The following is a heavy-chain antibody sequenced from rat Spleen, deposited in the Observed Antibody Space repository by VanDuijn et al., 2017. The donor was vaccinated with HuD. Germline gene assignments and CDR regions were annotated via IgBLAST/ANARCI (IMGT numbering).Heavy chain of an antibody. V-gene: IGHV5-25*01. Sequence: EVQLVESGGGLVQPGRSLKLSCAASGFTFSSFVMAWVRQAPKKGLEWVASITSGGSNTYYPDSVKGRFTISRDNAKSTLYLQVDSLRSEDTATYYCAKRGWYYFDYWGQGVMVTVSS. J-gene: IGHJ2*01. CDR3: AKRGWYYFDY. CDR1: GFTFSSFV. CDR2: ITSGGSNT.